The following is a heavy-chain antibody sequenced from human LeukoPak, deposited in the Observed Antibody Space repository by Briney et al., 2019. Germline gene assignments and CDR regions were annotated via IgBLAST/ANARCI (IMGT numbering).Heavy chain of an antibody. V-gene: IGHV3-21*01. CDR3: ARSRRGWELLSY. J-gene: IGHJ4*02. Sequence: GGSLRLSCAASGFTFSSYSMNWVRQAPGKGLEYVSSISSSSSYIYYADSVKGRFTISRDNAKNSLYLQMNSLRAEDTAVYYCARSRRGWELLSYWGQGTLVTVSS. CDR1: GFTFSSYS. CDR2: ISSSSSYI. D-gene: IGHD1-26*01.